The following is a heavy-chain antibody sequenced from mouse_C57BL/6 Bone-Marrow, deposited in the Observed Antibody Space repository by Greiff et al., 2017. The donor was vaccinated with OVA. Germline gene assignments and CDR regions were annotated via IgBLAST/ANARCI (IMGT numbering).Heavy chain of an antibody. CDR1: GFTFSSYG. CDR2: ISSGGSYT. D-gene: IGHD1-1*01. Sequence: DVKLQESGGDLVKPGGSLKLSCAASGFTFSSYGMSWVRQPLDKRLEWVATISSGGSYTYYTDSVKGRFTISRDNAKNTLYLQMSSLKSEDTTMYYYARSYYSYWYFDVWGTGTTVTVSS. CDR3: ARSYYSYWYFDV. J-gene: IGHJ1*03. V-gene: IGHV5-6*02.